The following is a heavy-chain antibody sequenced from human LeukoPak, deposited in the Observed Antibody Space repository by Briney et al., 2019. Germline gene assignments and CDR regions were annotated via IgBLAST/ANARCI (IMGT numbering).Heavy chain of an antibody. CDR1: GFTFSTYA. V-gene: IGHV3-23*01. CDR2: ISGSGGST. J-gene: IGHJ4*02. CDR3: AKALEQETVIALDS. Sequence: GGSLRLSCAASGFTFSTYAMSWVRQTPGKGLEWVSAISGSGGSTYYADSVKGRFTISRDNSKNTLYLQMNSLRAEDTSIYFCAKALEQETVIALDSWGQGTLVTVSS. D-gene: IGHD6-13*01.